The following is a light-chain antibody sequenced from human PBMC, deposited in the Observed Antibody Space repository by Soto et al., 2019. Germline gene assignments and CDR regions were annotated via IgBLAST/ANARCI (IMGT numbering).Light chain of an antibody. CDR3: AAWDDSLSTWV. Sequence: HSVLTQPPSASGTPGQRVTISCSGSSSNIGSNTVNWYQQLPGTAPKLLIFINDQRPSGVPDRFSGSKSGTSASLAISGLHSEDEADYYCAAWDDSLSTWVFGGGTKLTVL. J-gene: IGLJ3*02. V-gene: IGLV1-44*01. CDR2: IND. CDR1: SSNIGSNT.